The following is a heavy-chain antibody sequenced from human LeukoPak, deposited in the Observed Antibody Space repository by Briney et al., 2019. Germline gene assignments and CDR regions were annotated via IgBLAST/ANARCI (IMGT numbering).Heavy chain of an antibody. CDR3: ARDHNSGSYPYYCGMDV. J-gene: IGHJ6*02. CDR1: GGSFSGYY. V-gene: IGHV4-34*01. CDR2: INHSGST. D-gene: IGHD3-10*01. Sequence: SETLSLTCAVYGGSFSGYYWSWIRQPPGKGLEWIGEINHSGSTNYNPSLKSRVTISVDASKNQFSLKLSSVTAADTAVYYCARDHNSGSYPYYCGMDVWGQGTTVTVSS.